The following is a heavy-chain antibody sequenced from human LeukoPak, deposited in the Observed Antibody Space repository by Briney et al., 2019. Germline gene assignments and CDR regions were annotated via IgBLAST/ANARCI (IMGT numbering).Heavy chain of an antibody. D-gene: IGHD4-23*01. CDR1: GGSISSGDYY. Sequence: PSETLSLTCTVSGGSISSGDYYWSWIRQPPGKGLEWIGYIYYSGSTYYNPSLKSRVTISVDTSKNQFSLKLSSVTAADTAVYYCARTLGRSDYGGKGPDYWGQGTLVTVSS. CDR3: ARTLGRSDYGGKGPDY. V-gene: IGHV4-30-4*01. CDR2: IYYSGST. J-gene: IGHJ4*02.